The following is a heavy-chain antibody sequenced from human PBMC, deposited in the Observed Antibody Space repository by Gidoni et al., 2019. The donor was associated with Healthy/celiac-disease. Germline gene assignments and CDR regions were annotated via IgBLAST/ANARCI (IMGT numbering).Heavy chain of an antibody. CDR2: IRSKAYGGTT. D-gene: IGHD3-3*01. Sequence: RLSCTASGFTFGDYAMSWVRQAPGKGLEWVGFIRSKAYGGTTEYAASVKGRFTISRDDSKSIAYLQMNSLKTEDTAVYYCTRAAFWSGHSSYYYYYMDVWGKGTTVTVSS. V-gene: IGHV3-49*04. J-gene: IGHJ6*03. CDR3: TRAAFWSGHSSYYYYYMDV. CDR1: GFTFGDYA.